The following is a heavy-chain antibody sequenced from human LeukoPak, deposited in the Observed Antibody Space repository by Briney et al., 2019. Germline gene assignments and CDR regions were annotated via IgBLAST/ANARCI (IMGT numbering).Heavy chain of an antibody. CDR3: AGDGHTGMAVYHFDY. D-gene: IGHD5-18*01. CDR1: GFSFSKYG. Sequence: GRSLGLSCAASGFSFSKYGMHWVRQAPGKGLEWVAVISHDGSNKYYADSVKGRFTISRDNSKNTLYLQMNSLRAEETAVYYCAGDGHTGMAVYHFDYWGQGALVTVSS. J-gene: IGHJ4*02. V-gene: IGHV3-30*03. CDR2: ISHDGSNK.